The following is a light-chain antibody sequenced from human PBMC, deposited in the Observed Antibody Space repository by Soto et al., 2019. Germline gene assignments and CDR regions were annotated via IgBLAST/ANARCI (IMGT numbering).Light chain of an antibody. CDR1: TSNIESNS. CDR3: GAWDSSLNVFL. J-gene: IGLJ3*02. CDR2: DNN. Sequence: QSVLTQPPSVSVAPGQKVTVSCSGSTSNIESNSVSWYQHLPGTPPKVVIFDNNNRPSAIPDRFSGSKSGTSATLGIAGLQTGDEADYYCGAWDSSLNVFLFGGGTKLTVL. V-gene: IGLV1-51*01.